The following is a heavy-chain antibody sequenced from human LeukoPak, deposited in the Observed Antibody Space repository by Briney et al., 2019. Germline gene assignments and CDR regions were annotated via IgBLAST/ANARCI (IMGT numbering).Heavy chain of an antibody. CDR2: IYPVDFDT. J-gene: IGHJ4*02. Sequence: GESLQISCKGSGFSFTNYWIGWVRQMPGKGLEWMGTIYPVDFDTRYSPSFQGQVTTSADKSISTAYLQWSSLKASDTAMYYCARGYCSGDPCYLDYWGQGTLVTVSS. V-gene: IGHV5-51*01. D-gene: IGHD2-15*01. CDR1: GFSFTNYW. CDR3: ARGYCSGDPCYLDY.